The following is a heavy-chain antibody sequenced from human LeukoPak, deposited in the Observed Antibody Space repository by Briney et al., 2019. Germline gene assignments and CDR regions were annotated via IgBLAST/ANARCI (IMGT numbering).Heavy chain of an antibody. CDR1: GGSISSYF. D-gene: IGHD4-23*01. CDR3: AREMGDDYGGPSDAFDI. V-gene: IGHV4-59*01. Sequence: SETLSLTCPVSGGSISSYFWSWIRQPPGKGLEWIGYIYYSGSTNYNPSLKSRVTISVDTSKNQFSLKLSSVTAADTAVYYCAREMGDDYGGPSDAFDIWGQGTMVTVSS. J-gene: IGHJ3*02. CDR2: IYYSGST.